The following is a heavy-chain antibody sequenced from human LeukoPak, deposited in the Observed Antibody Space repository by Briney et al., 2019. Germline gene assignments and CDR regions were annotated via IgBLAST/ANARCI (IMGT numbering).Heavy chain of an antibody. D-gene: IGHD5-18*01. Sequence: GASVKVSCKASGYTFTGYYMHWVRHAPGQGLEWMGWINPNSGGTNYAQKFQGRVTMTRDTSISTAYMELSRLRSDDTAVYYCARDLIRYSYGLGAFDIWGQGTMVTVSP. J-gene: IGHJ3*02. CDR2: INPNSGGT. CDR3: ARDLIRYSYGLGAFDI. CDR1: GYTFTGYY. V-gene: IGHV1-2*02.